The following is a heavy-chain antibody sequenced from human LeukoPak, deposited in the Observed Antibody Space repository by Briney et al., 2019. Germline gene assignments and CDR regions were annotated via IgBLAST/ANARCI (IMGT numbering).Heavy chain of an antibody. Sequence: GGSLRLSRAASGFPLSSYSINWVRQAPGKGLEWGSYISSSGSAIYYVDSVKGRFTVSRDNAKNSLFLQMNSPRAEDTAVYYCVRVKRSYFDYWGQGALVTVSS. CDR3: VRVKRSYFDY. CDR1: GFPLSSYS. J-gene: IGHJ4*02. CDR2: ISSSGSAI. V-gene: IGHV3-48*01.